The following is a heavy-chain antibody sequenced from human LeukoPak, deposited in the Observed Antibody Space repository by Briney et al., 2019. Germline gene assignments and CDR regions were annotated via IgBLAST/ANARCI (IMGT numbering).Heavy chain of an antibody. V-gene: IGHV1-46*01. J-gene: IGHJ3*02. D-gene: IGHD3/OR15-3a*01. CDR2: INPSGGST. Sequence: ASVKVSYKASGYTFTSYYMHWVRQAPGQGLEWMGIINPSGGSTSYAQKFQGRVTMTRDMSTSTVYMELSSLRSEDTAVYYCARDWTGDGAFDIWGQGTMVTVSS. CDR3: ARDWTGDGAFDI. CDR1: GYTFTSYY.